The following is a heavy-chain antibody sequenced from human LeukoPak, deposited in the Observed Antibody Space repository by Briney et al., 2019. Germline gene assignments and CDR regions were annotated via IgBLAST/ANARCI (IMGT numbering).Heavy chain of an antibody. D-gene: IGHD5-12*01. CDR1: GGSISSSSYY. Sequence: ASETLSLTCTVSGGSISSSSYYWGWIRQPPGKGLEWIGSIYYSGSTYYNPSLKSRVTISVDTSKNQFSLKLSSVTAADTAVYYCARDRGYGGYGPFDYWGQGTLVTVSS. CDR3: ARDRGYGGYGPFDY. J-gene: IGHJ4*02. V-gene: IGHV4-39*07. CDR2: IYYSGST.